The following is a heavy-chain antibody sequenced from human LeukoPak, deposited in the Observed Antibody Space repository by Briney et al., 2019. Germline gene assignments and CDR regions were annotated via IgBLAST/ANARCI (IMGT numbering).Heavy chain of an antibody. Sequence: GGSLRLSCAASGFTFSSYWMHWVRHAPGKGLVWVSRIYSDGSSTSYADSVKGRFTISRDNTKNTLYLQMSSLRAEDTAVYYCARGNHDYGDYGDWFDPWGQGTLVTVSS. CDR2: IYSDGSST. J-gene: IGHJ5*02. D-gene: IGHD4-17*01. CDR3: ARGNHDYGDYGDWFDP. V-gene: IGHV3-74*01. CDR1: GFTFSSYW.